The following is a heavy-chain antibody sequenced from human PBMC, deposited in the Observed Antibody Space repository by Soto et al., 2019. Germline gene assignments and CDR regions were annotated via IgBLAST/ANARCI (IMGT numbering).Heavy chain of an antibody. Sequence: GGSLRLSCAASGFTFSSYSMNWVRLAPGKGLEWVSSISSSSSYIYYADSVKGRFTISRDNAKNSLYLQMNSLRAEDTAVYYCARDYYYDSSGYYTSVQNWFDPWGQGTLVTVSS. J-gene: IGHJ5*02. CDR1: GFTFSSYS. D-gene: IGHD3-22*01. V-gene: IGHV3-21*01. CDR2: ISSSSSYI. CDR3: ARDYYYDSSGYYTSVQNWFDP.